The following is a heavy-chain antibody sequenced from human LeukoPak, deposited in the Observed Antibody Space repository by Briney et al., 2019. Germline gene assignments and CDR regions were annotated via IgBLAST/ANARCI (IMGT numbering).Heavy chain of an antibody. D-gene: IGHD6-13*01. V-gene: IGHV4-59*01. CDR3: ARAAHYSSRNFDF. CDR2: IYNSGST. CDR1: GGSISGYY. Sequence: SETLSLTCSVSGGSISGYYWRWIRQPPGKGLEWIGYIYNSGSTNYNPFLKSRVTISVVTSKNQLSLKLKSVTAADTAVYYCARAAHYSSRNFDFWGQGTLVTVSS. J-gene: IGHJ4*02.